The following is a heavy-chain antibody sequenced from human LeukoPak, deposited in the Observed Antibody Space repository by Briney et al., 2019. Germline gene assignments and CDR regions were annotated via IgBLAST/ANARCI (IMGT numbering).Heavy chain of an antibody. Sequence: VASVKVSCKASGGTFSSYAISWVRQAPGQGLEWMGRINPNSGGTNYAQKFQGRVTMTRDTSISTAYMELSRLRSDDTAVYYCARDLEGTDYWGQGTLVTVSS. CDR2: INPNSGGT. J-gene: IGHJ4*02. V-gene: IGHV1-2*06. CDR3: ARDLEGTDY. D-gene: IGHD1-1*01. CDR1: GGTFSSYA.